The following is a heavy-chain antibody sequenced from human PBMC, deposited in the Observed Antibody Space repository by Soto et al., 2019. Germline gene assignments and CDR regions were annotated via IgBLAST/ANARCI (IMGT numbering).Heavy chain of an antibody. Sequence: QVQLVQSGAEVKKPGASVKVSCKASGYTFTSYGISWVRQAPGQGLERMGWISAYNGNTNYAQKLQGRVTMTTDTSTSTAYMELRSLRSDDTAVYYCARGREDIVLVPAATPFDYWGQGTLVTVSS. CDR3: ARGREDIVLVPAATPFDY. D-gene: IGHD2-2*01. CDR2: ISAYNGNT. J-gene: IGHJ4*02. V-gene: IGHV1-18*01. CDR1: GYTFTSYG.